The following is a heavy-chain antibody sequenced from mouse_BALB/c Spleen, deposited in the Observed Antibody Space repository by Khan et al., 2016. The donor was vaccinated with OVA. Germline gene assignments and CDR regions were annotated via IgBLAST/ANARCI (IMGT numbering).Heavy chain of an antibody. CDR3: ARTARIKY. J-gene: IGHJ2*01. D-gene: IGHD1-2*01. V-gene: IGHV3-2*02. CDR2: ISYSGST. CDR1: GYSITSGYG. Sequence: EVQLQESGPGLVKPSQSLSLTCPVTGYSITSGYGWNWIRQFPGNKLEWMGYISYSGSTNYNQSLKSRISITRDTSKNQFFLQLKSVTTEDTATYYCARTARIKYWGQGTTLTVSS.